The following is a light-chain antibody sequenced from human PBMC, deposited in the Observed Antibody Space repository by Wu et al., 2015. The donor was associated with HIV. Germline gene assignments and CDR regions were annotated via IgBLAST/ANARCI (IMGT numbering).Light chain of an antibody. Sequence: DIQMTQSPSSLSASVGDRVTITCRASQNMWTFLNWYQQKPGKAPKPLIYGASTLESGVPSRFSGSGSGTDFTLTTTGLRPEDFATYYCQQSLSPPLTFGGGTKVEIK. J-gene: IGKJ4*01. CDR1: QNMWTF. CDR3: QQSLSPPLT. CDR2: GAS. V-gene: IGKV1-39*01.